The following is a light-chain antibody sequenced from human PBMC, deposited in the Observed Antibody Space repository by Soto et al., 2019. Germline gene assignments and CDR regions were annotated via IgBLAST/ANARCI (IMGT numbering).Light chain of an antibody. Sequence: QSVLTQPPSAYGTPGQRVTISCSGSSSNIGSNTVNWYQQLPGTAPKLLIYSNNQRPSGVPDRFSGSKSGTSASLAISGLQSDDEADYYCAAWDDSLNVSYVFGTGTKVTVL. CDR3: AAWDDSLNVSYV. J-gene: IGLJ1*01. CDR2: SNN. V-gene: IGLV1-44*01. CDR1: SSNIGSNT.